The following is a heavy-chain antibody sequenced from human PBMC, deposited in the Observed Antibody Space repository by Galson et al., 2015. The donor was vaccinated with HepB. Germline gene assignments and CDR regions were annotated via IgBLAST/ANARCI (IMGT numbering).Heavy chain of an antibody. J-gene: IGHJ1*01. D-gene: IGHD3-22*01. V-gene: IGHV1-2*06. Sequence: SVKVSCKASGYNFNVYYIHWVRQAPGQGLEWLGRIDPDSGGTDYAQKFQGRVTMTSDTSISTAYMELSRLRSDDTAFYYCAREYDYSDTSGPRGEYFQHWGQGTLVSVSS. CDR2: IDPDSGGT. CDR1: GYNFNVYY. CDR3: AREYDYSDTSGPRGEYFQH.